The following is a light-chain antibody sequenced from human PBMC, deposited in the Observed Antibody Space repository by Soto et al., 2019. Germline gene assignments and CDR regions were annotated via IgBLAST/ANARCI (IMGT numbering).Light chain of an antibody. CDR3: QQRCDWPLT. V-gene: IGKV3-11*01. Sequence: ELVLTQSPATLSLSPGETATLSCRASQSVSSQLAWYQQKPGQAPRLLIYDASNRATGIPARFSGSGSATDFTLTISSLEPEDFAVYYCQQRCDWPLTFGGGTKVDIK. CDR1: QSVSSQ. CDR2: DAS. J-gene: IGKJ4*01.